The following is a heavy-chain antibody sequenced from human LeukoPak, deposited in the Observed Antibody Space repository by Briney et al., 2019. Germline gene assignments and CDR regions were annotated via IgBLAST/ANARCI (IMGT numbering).Heavy chain of an antibody. CDR1: GFTFTTYT. J-gene: IGHJ4*02. V-gene: IGHV3-30*04. CDR3: AREQGYCSSTSCYKPFDY. D-gene: IGHD2-2*02. CDR2: ISYDGRNK. Sequence: GGSLRLSCAASGFTFTTYTMNWVRQAPGKGLEWVAVISYDGRNKYNADSVKGRFTISRDNSKNTLYLQMNSLRAEDTAVYYCAREQGYCSSTSCYKPFDYWGQGTLVTVSS.